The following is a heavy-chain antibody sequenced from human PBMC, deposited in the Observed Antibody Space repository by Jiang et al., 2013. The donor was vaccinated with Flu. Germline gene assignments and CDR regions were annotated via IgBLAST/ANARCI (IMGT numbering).Heavy chain of an antibody. D-gene: IGHD6-13*01. CDR3: AREIAAARGAFDI. CDR2: ISHRGGT. J-gene: IGHJ3*02. Sequence: LLKPSETLSLTCSVYDGSLSGYYWSWVRQASGKGLEWFGEISHRGGTNYNPSLKSRVTISVDTSKNQFSLKLNSVTAADTAVYYCAREIAAARGAFDIWGQRDNGHRLF. V-gene: IGHV4-34*01. CDR1: DGSLSGYY.